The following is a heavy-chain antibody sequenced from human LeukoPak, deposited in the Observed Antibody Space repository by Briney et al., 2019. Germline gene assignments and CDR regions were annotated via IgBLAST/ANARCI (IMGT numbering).Heavy chain of an antibody. CDR2: ISSSGSTI. CDR1: GFTFSSYE. D-gene: IGHD6-6*01. J-gene: IGHJ4*02. V-gene: IGHV3-48*03. Sequence: GGSLRLSCAASGFTFSSYEMNWVRQAPGKGLEWVSYISSSGSTIYYADSVKGRFTISRDNAKNSLYQQMNSLRAEDTAVYYCARGEWSSSPFDYWGQGTLVTVSS. CDR3: ARGEWSSSPFDY.